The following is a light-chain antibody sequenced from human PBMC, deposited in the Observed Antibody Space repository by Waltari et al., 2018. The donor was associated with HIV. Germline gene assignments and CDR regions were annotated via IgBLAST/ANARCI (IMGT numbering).Light chain of an antibody. J-gene: IGLJ2*01. Sequence: QSALTQPPPVSGAPGQRVTIPCTGNRSNIGAGYFVHWYQHLPVAAPKLLVYSDINRPSGVPDRFSGSKSGTSASLVITGLQAEDEADYYCQSYDSSLRASVFGGGTKLTVL. CDR3: QSYDSSLRASV. CDR1: RSNIGAGYF. V-gene: IGLV1-40*01. CDR2: SDI.